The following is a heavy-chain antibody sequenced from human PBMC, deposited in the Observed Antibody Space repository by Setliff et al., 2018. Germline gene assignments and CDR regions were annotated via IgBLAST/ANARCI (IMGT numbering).Heavy chain of an antibody. Sequence: ASVKVSCKASGYSFTSNDINWVRQATGQGPEWMGWLNPSSGNTGYAPKFQGRVTITRSTSLSTAYMELSSLRSEDTAVYYCARGRERDYNFWRGYPYYYMDVWGKGTTVTISS. V-gene: IGHV1-8*03. CDR2: LNPSSGNT. CDR3: ARGRERDYNFWRGYPYYYMDV. D-gene: IGHD3-3*01. CDR1: GYSFTSND. J-gene: IGHJ6*03.